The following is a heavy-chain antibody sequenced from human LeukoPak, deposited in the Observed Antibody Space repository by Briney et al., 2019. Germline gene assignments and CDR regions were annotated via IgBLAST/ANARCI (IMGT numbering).Heavy chain of an antibody. J-gene: IGHJ3*02. V-gene: IGHV3-7*03. Sequence: GGSLRLSCEASGFTFSSYWMSWVRQAPGKGLEWVANIKQDGSEKYYVDSVKGRFTISRDNAKNSLYLQMNSLRAEDTAVYYCARAQDAFDIWGQGTMVTVSS. CDR1: GFTFSSYW. CDR2: IKQDGSEK. CDR3: ARAQDAFDI.